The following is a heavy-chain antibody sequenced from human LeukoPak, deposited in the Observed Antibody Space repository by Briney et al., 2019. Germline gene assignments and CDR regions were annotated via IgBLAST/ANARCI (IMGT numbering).Heavy chain of an antibody. CDR2: INPNSGGT. CDR3: ARSDYYGSGRQYYFDY. J-gene: IGHJ4*02. D-gene: IGHD3-10*01. V-gene: IGHV1-2*02. CDR1: GYTFTGYY. Sequence: ASVKVSCKASGYTFTGYYMHWVRQAPGQGLEWLGWINPNSGGTNYAQKFQGRVTMTRDTSISTAYMELSRLRSDDTAVYYCARSDYYGSGRQYYFDYWGQGTLVTVSS.